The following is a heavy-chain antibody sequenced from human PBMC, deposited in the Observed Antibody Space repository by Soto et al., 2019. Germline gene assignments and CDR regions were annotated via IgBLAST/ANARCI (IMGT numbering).Heavy chain of an antibody. CDR3: AKIGTGITIFGVGTRNYGMDV. Sequence: GSLRLSCAASGFTFSSYAMSWVRQAPGKGLEWVSAISGSGGSTYYADSVKGRFTISRDNSKNTLYLQMNSLRAEDTAVYYCAKIGTGITIFGVGTRNYGMDVWGQGTTVTVSS. J-gene: IGHJ6*02. CDR2: ISGSGGST. V-gene: IGHV3-23*01. D-gene: IGHD3-3*01. CDR1: GFTFSSYA.